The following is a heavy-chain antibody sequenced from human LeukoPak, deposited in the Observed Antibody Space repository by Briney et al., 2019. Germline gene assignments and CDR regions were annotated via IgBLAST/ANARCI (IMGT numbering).Heavy chain of an antibody. J-gene: IGHJ5*02. D-gene: IGHD3-22*01. CDR2: IYHSGST. CDR3: AGDRPDSSGSPFDP. V-gene: IGHV4-30-2*01. CDR1: GGSISSGGYF. Sequence: SQTLSLTCTVSGGSISSGGYFWSWIRQPPGEGLEWIGYIYHSGSTYYNPSLKSRVTISVDRSKNQFSLKLSSVTAADTAVYYCAGDRPDSSGSPFDPWGQGTLVTVSS.